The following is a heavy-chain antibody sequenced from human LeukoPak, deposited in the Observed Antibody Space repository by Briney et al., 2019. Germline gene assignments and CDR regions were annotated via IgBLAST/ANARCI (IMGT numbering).Heavy chain of an antibody. Sequence: SETLSLTCAVYGGSFSGYYWSWIRQPPGKGLEWIGEINHSGSTNYNPSLKSRVPISVDTSKNQFSLKLSSPTAADTAVYYCARASSSSSALFYWGQGNLVSVSS. CDR3: ARASSSSSALFY. CDR2: INHSGST. CDR1: GGSFSGYY. D-gene: IGHD6-13*01. V-gene: IGHV4-34*01. J-gene: IGHJ4*02.